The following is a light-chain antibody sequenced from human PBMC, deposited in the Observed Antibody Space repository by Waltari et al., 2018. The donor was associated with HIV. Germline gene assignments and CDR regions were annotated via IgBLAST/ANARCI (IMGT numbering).Light chain of an antibody. CDR2: SDN. V-gene: IGLV1-40*01. CDR3: QSYDSSLSAYV. CDR1: SSTIGAGHD. J-gene: IGLJ1*01. Sequence: QSVLTQSPSVSGAPGQRVTISCTGTSSTIGAGHDVHWFQHLPGTAPKLLVYSDNNRPSGVPDRFSASKSGTSASLAISGLQVDDEAAYYCQSYDSSLSAYVFGPGTKVTVL.